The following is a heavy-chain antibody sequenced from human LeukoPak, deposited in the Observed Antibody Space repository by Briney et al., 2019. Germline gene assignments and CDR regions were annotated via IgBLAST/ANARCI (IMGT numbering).Heavy chain of an antibody. D-gene: IGHD6-19*01. V-gene: IGHV4-34*01. CDR2: INHSGST. J-gene: IGHJ4*02. Sequence: SETLSHTCAVYGGSFSGYSWSWIRQPPGKGLEWIGEINHSGSTNCNPSLKSRVTISVDTSKNQFSLMLSSVTAADTAVYYCARGQDSTGWYGTLNYWGQGTLVTVSS. CDR1: GGSFSGYS. CDR3: ARGQDSTGWYGTLNY.